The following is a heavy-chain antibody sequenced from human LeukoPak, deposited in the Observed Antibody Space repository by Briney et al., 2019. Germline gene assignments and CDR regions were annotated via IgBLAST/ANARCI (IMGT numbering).Heavy chain of an antibody. Sequence: GASLKISCKGSGYSFTSYWIGWVRRMPGKGLEGMGIIYPGDSDTRYSPSFQGQVTISADKSISTAYLQWSSLKASDTAMYYRARQNSGGSSPFQIWGQGTMVTVSS. D-gene: IGHD2-15*01. CDR3: ARQNSGGSSPFQI. V-gene: IGHV5-51*01. CDR2: IYPGDSDT. CDR1: GYSFTSYW. J-gene: IGHJ3*02.